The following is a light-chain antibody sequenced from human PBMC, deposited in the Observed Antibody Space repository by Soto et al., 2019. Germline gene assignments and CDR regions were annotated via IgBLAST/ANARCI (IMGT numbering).Light chain of an antibody. CDR1: QSLRSS. CDR3: QQYNNWPQT. Sequence: ETMMTQSPDPLSVSLGERATPSCRASQSLRSSLAWYQQKPGQAPRLLIYDASTRATGIPARFSGSGSGTDFTLTISGLQSEDFAVYYCQQYNNWPQTFGQGTKVDIK. CDR2: DAS. J-gene: IGKJ1*01. V-gene: IGKV3-15*01.